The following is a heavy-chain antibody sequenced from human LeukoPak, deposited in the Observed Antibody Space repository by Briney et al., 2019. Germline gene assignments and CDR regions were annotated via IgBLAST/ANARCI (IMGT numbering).Heavy chain of an antibody. V-gene: IGHV4-59*01. J-gene: IGHJ4*02. CDR2: IYYSGST. CDR1: GGSISSYY. CDR3: ARIPIAVADATYYFDY. Sequence: SETLSLTCTVSGGSISSYYWSWIRQPPGKGLEWIGYIYYSGSTNYNPSLKSRVTISVDTSKNQFSLKLSSVTAADTAVYYCARIPIAVADATYYFDYWGQGTLVTVSS. D-gene: IGHD6-13*01.